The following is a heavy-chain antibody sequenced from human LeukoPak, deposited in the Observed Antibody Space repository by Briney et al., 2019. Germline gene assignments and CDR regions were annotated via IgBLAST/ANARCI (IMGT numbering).Heavy chain of an antibody. V-gene: IGHV4-59*01. J-gene: IGHJ4*02. Sequence: SETLSLTCTVSGGSISRDYWSWIRQPPGKGLEWIGYIYYTGSTNYNPSLKSRVTISVDTSKNQFSLKLSSVTAADTAVYYCARDRPGGSNLDYWGQGTLVTVSS. CDR1: GGSISRDY. D-gene: IGHD2-15*01. CDR3: ARDRPGGSNLDY. CDR2: IYYTGST.